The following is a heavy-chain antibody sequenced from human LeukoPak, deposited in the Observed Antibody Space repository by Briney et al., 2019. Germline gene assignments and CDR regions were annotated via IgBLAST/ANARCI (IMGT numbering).Heavy chain of an antibody. CDR1: GGSISSYY. J-gene: IGHJ5*02. V-gene: IGHV4-59*08. Sequence: PSETLSLTCTVSGGSISSYYWNWIRQPPGKGLEWIGYMHHSGNTNYNPSLKSRVTISVDTSNNQSSLKLSSVTAADTAVYYCARRVGSGSYSDWFDPWGQGTLVTVSS. CDR2: MHHSGNT. D-gene: IGHD3-10*01. CDR3: ARRVGSGSYSDWFDP.